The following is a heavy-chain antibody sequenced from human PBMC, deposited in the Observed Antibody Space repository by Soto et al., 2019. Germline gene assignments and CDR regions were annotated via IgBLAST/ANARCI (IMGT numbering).Heavy chain of an antibody. CDR1: GFTFSSLD. Sequence: GGSLRLSCTASGFTFSSLDMIWVRQFPGRGLEWVSYISSSSSNIDYADSVKGRFTVSRDNAKNSLYLQMNTLRDEDTAVYYCASDRSLGSNWYYYLEPWGQGTLVTVSS. J-gene: IGHJ4*02. CDR2: ISSSSSNI. V-gene: IGHV3-48*02. D-gene: IGHD3-16*01. CDR3: ASDRSLGSNWYYYLEP.